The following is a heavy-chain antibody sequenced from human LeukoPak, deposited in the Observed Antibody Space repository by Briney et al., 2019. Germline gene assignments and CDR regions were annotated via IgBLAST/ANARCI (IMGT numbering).Heavy chain of an antibody. J-gene: IGHJ4*02. V-gene: IGHV1-69*05. Sequence: ASVKVSCRASGGTFSSYAMSWVRQAPGQGLEWMGGIIPSFGTANYAHKVHGGFTITTDESTSTAYMELSSLRSEDTAVYYCASRRVHDCSSTSCHSYFDYWGQGTLVTVSS. CDR3: ASRRVHDCSSTSCHSYFDY. D-gene: IGHD2-2*01. CDR2: IIPSFGTA. CDR1: GGTFSSYA.